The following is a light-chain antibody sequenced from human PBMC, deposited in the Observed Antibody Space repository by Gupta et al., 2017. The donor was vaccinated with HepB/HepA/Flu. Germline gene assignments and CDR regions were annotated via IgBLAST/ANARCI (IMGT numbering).Light chain of an antibody. CDR2: AAS. Sequence: IQLTQSPSFLSASVGDRVTITCRARHGINTYLAWYQPKPGKSPNLLIYAASTLQSGVPARFSGSGSGTEFTLTISSLQPEDFATYYCLQLNPFPLTFGAGTKVEI. CDR3: LQLNPFPLT. J-gene: IGKJ4*01. V-gene: IGKV1-9*01. CDR1: HGINTY.